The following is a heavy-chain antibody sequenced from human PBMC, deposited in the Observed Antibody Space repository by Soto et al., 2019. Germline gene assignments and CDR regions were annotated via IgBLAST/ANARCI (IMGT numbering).Heavy chain of an antibody. CDR1: GFTFSKYG. Sequence: EVQLLESGGALIQPGGSLRLSCAASGFTFSKYGMSWVRQAPGKGLEWVSEISGSGADTHYADSVKGPVTISRDNSKNMLYLQMNSLRAEDTAVYYCAKIDFDYWGQGTLVTVSS. J-gene: IGHJ4*02. CDR3: AKIDFDY. V-gene: IGHV3-23*01. CDR2: ISGSGADT.